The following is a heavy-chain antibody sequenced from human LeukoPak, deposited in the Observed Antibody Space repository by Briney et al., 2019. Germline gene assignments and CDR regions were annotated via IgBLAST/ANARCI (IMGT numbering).Heavy chain of an antibody. CDR2: IIPIFGTA. CDR1: EGTFSSYA. V-gene: IGHV1-69*13. Sequence: SVKVSCKASEGTFSSYAISWVRQAPGQGLEWMGGIIPIFGTANYAQKFQGRVTITADESTSTAYMELSSLRSEDTAVYYCARTSRGGYSGYDPNFDYWGQGTLVTVSS. CDR3: ARTSRGGYSGYDPNFDY. J-gene: IGHJ4*02. D-gene: IGHD5-12*01.